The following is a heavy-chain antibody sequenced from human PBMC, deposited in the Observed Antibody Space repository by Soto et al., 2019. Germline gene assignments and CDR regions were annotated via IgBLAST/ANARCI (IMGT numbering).Heavy chain of an antibody. CDR3: ATGGGRFNYGMDV. J-gene: IGHJ6*02. CDR2: IYHSGST. Sequence: SETLSLTCAVSGGSISSGGYSWSWIRQPPGKGLEWIGYIYHSGSTYYNPSLKSRVTISVDRSKNQFSLKLSSVTAADTAVYYCATGGGRFNYGMDVWGQGTTVTVSS. CDR1: GGSISSGGYS. D-gene: IGHD3-10*01. V-gene: IGHV4-30-2*01.